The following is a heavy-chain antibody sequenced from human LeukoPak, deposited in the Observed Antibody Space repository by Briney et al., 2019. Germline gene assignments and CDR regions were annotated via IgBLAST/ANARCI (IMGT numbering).Heavy chain of an antibody. Sequence: GGSLRLSYAASGFTFSDYYMSWIRQAPGKGLEWVSYISSRTSDTNYVDSVKGRFTISRDNAKNSLYLQMNSLRAEDTAVYYCTRVGSSGSVDYWGQGTLVTVSS. CDR2: ISSRTSDT. D-gene: IGHD1-1*01. CDR1: GFTFSDYY. CDR3: TRVGSSGSVDY. J-gene: IGHJ4*02. V-gene: IGHV3-11*06.